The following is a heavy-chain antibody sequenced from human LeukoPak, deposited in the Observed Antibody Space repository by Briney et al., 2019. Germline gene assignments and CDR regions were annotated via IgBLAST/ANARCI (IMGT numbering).Heavy chain of an antibody. CDR2: ISGSGGST. CDR1: GFTFSSYA. D-gene: IGHD4-17*01. J-gene: IGHJ2*01. CDR3: AKSDYGDYGWYFDL. V-gene: IGHV3-23*01. Sequence: GGSLRLSCAASGFTFSSYAMSWVRQAPGKGLEWVSAISGSGGSTYYADSVRGRFTISRDNSKNTLYLQMNSLRAEDTAVYYCAKSDYGDYGWYFDLWGRGTLVTVSS.